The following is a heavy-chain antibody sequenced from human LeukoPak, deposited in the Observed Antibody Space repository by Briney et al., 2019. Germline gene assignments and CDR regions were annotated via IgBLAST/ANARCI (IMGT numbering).Heavy chain of an antibody. D-gene: IGHD3-22*01. V-gene: IGHV3-48*01. CDR1: GFTFSSYS. J-gene: IGHJ3*02. Sequence: TGGSLRLSCAASGFTFSSYSMNWVRQAPGKGLEWVSYISSSSSTIYYADSVKGRFTISRDNAKNSLYLQMNSLRAEDTAVYYCARGGITMIAYDAFDIWGQGTMVTVSS. CDR3: ARGGITMIAYDAFDI. CDR2: ISSSSSTI.